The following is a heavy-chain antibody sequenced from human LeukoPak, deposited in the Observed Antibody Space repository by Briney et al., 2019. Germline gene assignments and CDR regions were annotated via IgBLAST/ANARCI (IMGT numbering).Heavy chain of an antibody. V-gene: IGHV3-9*01. CDR1: GFTFDDYA. CDR3: AKDGYSSGWAEFDY. CDR2: ISWNSGSI. J-gene: IGHJ4*02. D-gene: IGHD6-19*01. Sequence: GGSLRLSCAASGFTFDDYAMHWVRQAPGKGLEWVSGISWNSGSIGYADSVKGRFTISRDNAKNSLYLQMNSLRAEDTALYYCAKDGYSSGWAEFDYWGQGTLVTVSS.